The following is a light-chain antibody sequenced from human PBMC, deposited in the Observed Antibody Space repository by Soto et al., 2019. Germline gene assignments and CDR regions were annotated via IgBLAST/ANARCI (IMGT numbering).Light chain of an antibody. CDR2: DAS. Sequence: DIQMTQSPSTLSASLGDRVTITCRASQSISSWLAWYQQKPGKAPKLLIYDASSLESGVPSRFSGSGSGTEFTLTISSLQPDDFATYYCQQYNSYQTFGQGTKVDIK. CDR1: QSISSW. V-gene: IGKV1-5*01. CDR3: QQYNSYQT. J-gene: IGKJ1*01.